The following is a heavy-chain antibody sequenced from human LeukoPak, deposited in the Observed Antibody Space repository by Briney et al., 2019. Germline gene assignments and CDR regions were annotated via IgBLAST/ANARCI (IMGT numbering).Heavy chain of an antibody. CDR2: IYYSGAT. J-gene: IGHJ4*02. CDR1: GGSISSSTYY. V-gene: IGHV4-39*01. Sequence: PSETLSLTCTVSGGSISSSTYYWAWVRQPPGKGLEWIASIYYSGATYYNPSLKSRVTISVDTSRNQFSLNLSSVTAADTAVYYCAIYVDTAMVLDYWGQGTLVTVSS. D-gene: IGHD5-18*01. CDR3: AIYVDTAMVLDY.